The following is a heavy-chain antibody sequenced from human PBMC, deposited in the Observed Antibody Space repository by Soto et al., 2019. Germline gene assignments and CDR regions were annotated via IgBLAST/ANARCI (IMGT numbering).Heavy chain of an antibody. V-gene: IGHV3-23*01. CDR1: GFTFRNYA. CDR3: AKENYETSGYALDAFDI. J-gene: IGHJ3*02. CDR2: ISGSGDNT. D-gene: IGHD3-22*01. Sequence: VGSLRLSCAASGFTFRNYAMSWVRQAPGKGLEWVSAISGSGDNTYYADSVKGRFTISRDNSKNTLYLHMNTLRAEDTAVYYCAKENYETSGYALDAFDIWGQGTMVTVSS.